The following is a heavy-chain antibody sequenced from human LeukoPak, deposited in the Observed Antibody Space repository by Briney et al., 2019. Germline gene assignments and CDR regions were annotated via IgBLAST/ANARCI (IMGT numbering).Heavy chain of an antibody. J-gene: IGHJ3*02. CDR1: GFTFSSYG. CDR3: TYSSGWYGLNAFDI. D-gene: IGHD6-19*01. Sequence: PGGSLRLSCAASGFTFSSYGMHWVRQAPGKGLEWVAVISYDGSNKYYADSVKGRFTISRDNSKNTLYLQMNSLRAEDTAVYYCTYSSGWYGLNAFDIWGQGTMVTVSS. V-gene: IGHV3-30*03. CDR2: ISYDGSNK.